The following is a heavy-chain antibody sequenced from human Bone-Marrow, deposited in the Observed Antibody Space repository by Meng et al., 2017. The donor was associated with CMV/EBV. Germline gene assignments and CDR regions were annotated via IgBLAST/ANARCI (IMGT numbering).Heavy chain of an antibody. D-gene: IGHD2-2*01. V-gene: IGHV3-21*01. CDR1: GFDFNTYA. J-gene: IGHJ4*02. CDR2: ISSSSSYI. CDR3: ARARVVVPAAHYFDY. Sequence: GESLKISCAASGFDFNTYAMHWVRQAPGKGLEWVSSISSSSSYIYYADSVKGRFTISRDNAKNSLYLQMNSLRAEDTAVYYCARARVVVPAAHYFDYWGQGTLVTVYS.